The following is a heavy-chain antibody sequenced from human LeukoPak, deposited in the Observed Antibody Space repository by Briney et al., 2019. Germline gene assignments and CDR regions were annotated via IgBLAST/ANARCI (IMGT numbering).Heavy chain of an antibody. J-gene: IGHJ4*02. CDR1: GYTFTGYY. CDR2: INTNSGGT. D-gene: IGHD6-13*01. Sequence: ASVKVSCKASGYTFTGYYMHWVRQAPGQGLEWIGWINTNSGGTNYAQKFQGRVTMTRDTSISTAYMELSRLRSDDTAVYYCARRCIAAAGNYGYVLRFDYWGQGTLVTVSS. CDR3: ARRCIAAAGNYGYVLRFDY. V-gene: IGHV1-2*02.